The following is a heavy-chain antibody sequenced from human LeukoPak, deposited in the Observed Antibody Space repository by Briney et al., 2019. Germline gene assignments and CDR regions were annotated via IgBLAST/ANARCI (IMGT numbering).Heavy chain of an antibody. Sequence: GGSLRLSCAASGFTFSSYSMNWVRQAPGKGLEWVSSISSSSSYIYYADSVKGRFTISRDNAKNSLYLQMNNLRAEDTAVYYCARDRSGSYGYWGQGTLVTVSS. J-gene: IGHJ4*02. CDR2: ISSSSSYI. CDR1: GFTFSSYS. V-gene: IGHV3-21*01. D-gene: IGHD1-26*01. CDR3: ARDRSGSYGY.